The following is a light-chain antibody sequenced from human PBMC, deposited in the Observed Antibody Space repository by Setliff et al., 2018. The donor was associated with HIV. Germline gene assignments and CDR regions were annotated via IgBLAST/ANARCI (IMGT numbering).Light chain of an antibody. CDR2: EVS. CDR3: CSYAGSSTFAV. V-gene: IGLV2-23*02. Sequence: QSALTQPASVSESPGQSITIPCTGTSSDVGSYNFVSWYRQYPGKAPTLMIYEVSRRPSGVSNRFSGSKSGNTASLTISGLQAEDEADYYCCSYAGSSTFAVFGGGTKVTVL. CDR1: SSDVGSYNF. J-gene: IGLJ3*02.